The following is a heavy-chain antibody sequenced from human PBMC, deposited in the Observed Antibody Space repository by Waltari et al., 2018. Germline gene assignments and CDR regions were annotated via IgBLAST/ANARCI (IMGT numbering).Heavy chain of an antibody. J-gene: IGHJ3*01. CDR2: INPNTGAA. CDR3: ARGDNWNDRLDF. CDR1: GYTFISYD. D-gene: IGHD1-1*01. V-gene: IGHV1-8*01. Sequence: QVQLVQSGAEVKKPGASVRVSCKASGYTFISYDINWVRQAPGQGLEWMGWINPNTGAALFAQNFQDRVTMTRSTSETTAYMEISDLTSHDTAVYYCARGDNWNDRLDFWGQGTKVTVSS.